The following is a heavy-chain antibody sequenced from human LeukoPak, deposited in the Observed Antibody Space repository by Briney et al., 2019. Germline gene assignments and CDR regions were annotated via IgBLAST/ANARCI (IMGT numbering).Heavy chain of an antibody. J-gene: IGHJ5*02. CDR3: ARDASSSWSFGWFDP. D-gene: IGHD6-13*01. CDR2: IIPILGIA. V-gene: IGHV1-69*04. Sequence: SVKVSCKASGGTFSSYAISWVRQAPGQGLEWMGRIIPILGIANYAQKFQGRVTITADKSMSTAYMELSSLRSEDTAVYYCARDASSSWSFGWFDPWGQGTLVTVSS. CDR1: GGTFSSYA.